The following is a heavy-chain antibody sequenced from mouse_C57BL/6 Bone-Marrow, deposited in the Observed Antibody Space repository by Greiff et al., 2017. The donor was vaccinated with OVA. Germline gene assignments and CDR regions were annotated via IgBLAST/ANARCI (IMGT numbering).Heavy chain of an antibody. CDR1: GFTFSDYG. D-gene: IGHD4-1*01. V-gene: IGHV5-15*01. CDR3: ASVTGTGFAY. Sequence: EVKLLESGGGLVQPGGSLKLSCAASGFTFSDYGMAWVRQAPRKGPEWVAFISNLAYSIYYADTVTGRFTISRENAKNTLYLEMSSLRSEDTAMYYCASVTGTGFAYWGQGTLVTVSA. CDR2: ISNLAYSI. J-gene: IGHJ3*01.